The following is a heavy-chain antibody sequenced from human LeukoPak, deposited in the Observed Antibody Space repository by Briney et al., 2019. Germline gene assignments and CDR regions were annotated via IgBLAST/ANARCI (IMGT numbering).Heavy chain of an antibody. CDR1: GGSISSSSYY. D-gene: IGHD2-2*01. J-gene: IGHJ4*02. CDR2: IYYSGST. CDR3: AGREDIVVVPAALPFDY. V-gene: IGHV4-39*01. Sequence: SETLSLTCTVSGGSISSSSYYWGWIRQPPGKGLEWIGSIYYSGSTYYNPSLKSRVTISVDTSKNQFSLKLSSVTAADTAVYYCAGREDIVVVPAALPFDYWGQGTLVTVSS.